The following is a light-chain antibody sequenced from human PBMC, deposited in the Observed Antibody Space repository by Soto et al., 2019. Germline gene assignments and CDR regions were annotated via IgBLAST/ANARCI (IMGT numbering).Light chain of an antibody. J-gene: IGKJ1*01. CDR3: QQYGSSTWT. V-gene: IGKV3-20*01. Sequence: TQSPSTLSASVGDRVTITCRASQSVSSSYLAWYQQKPGQAPRLLIYGASSRATGIPDRFSGSGSGTDFTLTIIRLEPEDFAVYYCQQYGSSTWTFGQGTKVEIK. CDR2: GAS. CDR1: QSVSSSY.